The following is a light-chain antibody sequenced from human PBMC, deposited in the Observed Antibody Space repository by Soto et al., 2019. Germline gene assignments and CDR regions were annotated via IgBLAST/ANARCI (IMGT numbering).Light chain of an antibody. Sequence: EIRMSMSPAAVSGTVEDRVTITCRASQTIGSWLAWYQRIPGKAPKLVIYKASTLKIGAPSRFSGSGSGTQFTLTIGSLQPDDCAPDYRPLYTSHLEAFGQGTTV. CDR2: KAS. J-gene: IGKJ1*01. V-gene: IGKV1-5*03. CDR1: QTIGSW. CDR3: PLYTSHLEA.